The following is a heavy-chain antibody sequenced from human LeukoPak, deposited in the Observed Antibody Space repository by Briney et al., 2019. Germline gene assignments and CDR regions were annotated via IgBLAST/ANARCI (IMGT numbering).Heavy chain of an antibody. V-gene: IGHV3-30*18. D-gene: IGHD6-19*01. CDR3: AKVSGSGWHFDH. CDR1: GFTFSSYS. Sequence: GGSLRLSCAASGFTFSSYSMNWVRQAPGKGLEWVALISSDGIDKLYGASVKGRFTISRDNGKNSLFLQMDSLRVEDTAVYYCAKVSGSGWHFDHWGQGTLVTVSS. J-gene: IGHJ4*02. CDR2: ISSDGIDK.